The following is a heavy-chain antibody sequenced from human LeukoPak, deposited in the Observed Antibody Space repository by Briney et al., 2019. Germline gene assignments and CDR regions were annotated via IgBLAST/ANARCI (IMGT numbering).Heavy chain of an antibody. J-gene: IGHJ4*02. D-gene: IGHD3-22*01. CDR1: GFTFSSYE. CDR2: ISSSGSTI. Sequence: GGSLRLSCAASGFTFSSYEMNWVRQAPGKGLEWVSYISSSGSTIYYADSVKGRFTISRDNSKNTLYLQMNSLRAEDTAVYYCARDRGDSSGYFDYWGQGTLVTVSS. CDR3: ARDRGDSSGYFDY. V-gene: IGHV3-48*03.